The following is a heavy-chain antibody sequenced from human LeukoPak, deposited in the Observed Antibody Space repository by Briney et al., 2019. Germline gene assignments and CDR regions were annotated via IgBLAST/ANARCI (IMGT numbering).Heavy chain of an antibody. J-gene: IGHJ4*02. CDR3: ARDPGGSFDY. Sequence: GGSLRLSCAASGFTFNNYAMSWVRQAPGKGLEWVSTISSSGTNYADSVRGRFTISRDNSKSTVDLQMNSLRADDTAVYYCARDPGGSFDYWGQGTLVTVSS. D-gene: IGHD3-16*01. V-gene: IGHV3-23*01. CDR2: ISSSGT. CDR1: GFTFNNYA.